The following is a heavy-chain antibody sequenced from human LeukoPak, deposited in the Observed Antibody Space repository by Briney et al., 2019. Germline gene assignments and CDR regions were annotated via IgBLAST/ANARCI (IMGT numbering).Heavy chain of an antibody. J-gene: IGHJ4*02. D-gene: IGHD3-22*01. CDR2: SKNKANNYIT. V-gene: IGHV3-72*01. CDR3: TRGARSGYSTYFFDH. Sequence: GGALRLSCAPSGFSEFRFSDHYMDWVRQAPGKGLEWVGRSKNKANNYITQYAASVEGRFIISRDDSQDLLYLQLNSLKTEDTAVYYCTRGARSGYSTYFFDHWGKGTLVTVSS. CDR1: GFSEFRFSDHY.